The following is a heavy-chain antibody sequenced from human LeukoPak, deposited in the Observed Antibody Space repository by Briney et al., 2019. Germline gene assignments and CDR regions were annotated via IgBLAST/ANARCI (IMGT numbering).Heavy chain of an antibody. D-gene: IGHD3-22*01. Sequence: PSETLSLTCTVSGGSISSYYWSWIRQPPGKGLEWIGYIYYSGSTNYNPSLKSRVTISVDTSKNQFSLKVSSVTAADTAVYYCARQVWDTMIVVVTLYYFDYWGQGTLVTVSS. CDR2: IYYSGST. CDR3: ARQVWDTMIVVVTLYYFDY. J-gene: IGHJ4*02. V-gene: IGHV4-59*08. CDR1: GGSISSYY.